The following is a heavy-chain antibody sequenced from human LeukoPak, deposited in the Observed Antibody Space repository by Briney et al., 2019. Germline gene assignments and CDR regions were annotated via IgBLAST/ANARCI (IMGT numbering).Heavy chain of an antibody. CDR1: GFTFSSYA. J-gene: IGHJ4*02. D-gene: IGHD5-18*01. V-gene: IGHV3-30-3*01. CDR3: ARTYRGYSYGRPFDY. CDR2: ISYGGSNK. Sequence: PGGSLRLSCAASGFTFSSYAMHWVRQAPGKGLEWVAVISYGGSNKYYADSVKGRFTISRDNSKNTLYLQMNSLRAEDTAVYYCARTYRGYSYGRPFDYWGQGTLVTVSS.